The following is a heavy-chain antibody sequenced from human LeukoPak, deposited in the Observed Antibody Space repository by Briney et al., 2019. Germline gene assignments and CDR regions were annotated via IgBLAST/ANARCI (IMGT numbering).Heavy chain of an antibody. J-gene: IGHJ4*02. CDR1: GFTFSSYG. D-gene: IGHD2-2*02. CDR2: IRYDGSNK. Sequence: GGSLRLSCAASGFTFSSYGMHWVRQAPGKGLEWVAFIRYDGSNKYYADSVKGRFTISRDNSKNTLYLQMNSLRAEDTAVYYCAKEVAGGRYCSSTSCYMAYWGQGTLVTVSS. V-gene: IGHV3-30*02. CDR3: AKEVAGGRYCSSTSCYMAY.